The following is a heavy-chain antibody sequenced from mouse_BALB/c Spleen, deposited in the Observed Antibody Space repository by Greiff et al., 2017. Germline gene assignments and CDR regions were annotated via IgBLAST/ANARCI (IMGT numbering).Heavy chain of an antibody. J-gene: IGHJ3*01. Sequence: DVQLVESGGGLVQPGGSLRLSCATSGFTFTDYYMSWVRQPPGKALEWLGFIRNKANGYTTEYSASVKGRFTISRDNSQSILYLQMNTLRAEDSATYYCARGDSSGPSYWGQGTLVTVSA. CDR1: GFTFTDYY. CDR2: IRNKANGYTT. CDR3: ARGDSSGPSY. V-gene: IGHV7-3*02. D-gene: IGHD3-2*01.